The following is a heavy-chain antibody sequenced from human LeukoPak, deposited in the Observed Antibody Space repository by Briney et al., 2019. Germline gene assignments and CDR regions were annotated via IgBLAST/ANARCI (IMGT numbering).Heavy chain of an antibody. Sequence: PSETLSLTCTVSGGSISSYYWSWIRQPAGKGLEWIGRIYTSGSTNYNPSLKSRATMSVDTSKNQFSLKLSSVTAADTAVYYCARGIYCSSTSCYYYYYYMDVWGKGTTVTVSS. J-gene: IGHJ6*03. CDR3: ARGIYCSSTSCYYYYYYMDV. CDR1: GGSISSYY. CDR2: IYTSGST. D-gene: IGHD2-2*01. V-gene: IGHV4-4*07.